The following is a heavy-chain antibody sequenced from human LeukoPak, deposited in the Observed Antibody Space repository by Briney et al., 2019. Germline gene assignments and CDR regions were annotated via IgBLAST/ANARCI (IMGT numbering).Heavy chain of an antibody. J-gene: IGHJ4*02. CDR3: ARTPGPPPGLRFQGFDY. V-gene: IGHV3-7*03. Sequence: GGSLRLSCAASGLIFTIQWMRWVRHATGKGWEWVANIKQDGSEKYHVDSVKGLFANSRDNRENSHYLHMNSPRAEDMAGHCCARTPGPPPGLRFQGFDYWGQGTLVTVSS. CDR1: GLIFTIQW. D-gene: IGHD5-12*01. CDR2: IKQDGSEK.